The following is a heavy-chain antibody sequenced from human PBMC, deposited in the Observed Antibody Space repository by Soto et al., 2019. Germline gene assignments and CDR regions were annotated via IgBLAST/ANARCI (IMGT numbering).Heavy chain of an antibody. CDR1: GYTFPSYG. CDR2: ISAHNGNT. J-gene: IGHJ3*02. Sequence: ASVKVSCKASGYTFPSYGISWVRQAPGQGLEWMGWISAHNGNTNYAQKLQGRVTMTTDTSTSTAYMELRSLRSDDTAVYYCARDLGYSSGWQAAFDIWGQGTMVTVSS. D-gene: IGHD6-19*01. CDR3: ARDLGYSSGWQAAFDI. V-gene: IGHV1-18*01.